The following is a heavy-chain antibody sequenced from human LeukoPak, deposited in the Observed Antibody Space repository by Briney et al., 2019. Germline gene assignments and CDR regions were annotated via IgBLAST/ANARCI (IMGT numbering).Heavy chain of an antibody. V-gene: IGHV3-33*01. D-gene: IGHD3-3*01. J-gene: IGHJ3*02. Sequence: GGSLRLSCAASGFTFSSYGMHWVRQAPGKGLEWVAFIWYDGSNVYYADSVKGRFTFSRDNSKNTLYLQMNSLRADDTVVYYCARGFFDVFDIWGQGTMVTVSS. CDR1: GFTFSSYG. CDR2: IWYDGSNV. CDR3: ARGFFDVFDI.